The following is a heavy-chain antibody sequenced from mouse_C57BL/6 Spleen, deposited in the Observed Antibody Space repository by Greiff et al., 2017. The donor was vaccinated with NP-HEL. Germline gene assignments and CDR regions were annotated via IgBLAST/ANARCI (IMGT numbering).Heavy chain of an antibody. J-gene: IGHJ4*01. D-gene: IGHD2-4*01. CDR2: IDPSDSET. V-gene: IGHV1-52*01. CDR1: GYTFTSYW. Sequence: QVQLQQPGAELVRPGSSVKLSCKASGYTFTSYWMHWVKQRPIQGLEWIGNIDPSDSETHYNQKFKDKATLTVDKSSSTAYMQLSSLTSEDSAVYYCARRDDYGYYAMDYWGQGTSVTVSS. CDR3: ARRDDYGYYAMDY.